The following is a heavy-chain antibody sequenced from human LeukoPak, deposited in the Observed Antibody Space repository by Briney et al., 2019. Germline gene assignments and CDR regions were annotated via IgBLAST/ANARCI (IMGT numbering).Heavy chain of an antibody. J-gene: IGHJ4*02. CDR3: ASLHCSGGSCYYFDY. CDR1: GFTFSRYS. CDR2: ISSSSSYI. Sequence: GGSLRLSCAASGFTFSRYSMNWVRQAPGKRLEWVSSISSSSSYIYYADSVKGRFTISRDNAKNSLYLQMNSLRAEDTAVYYCASLHCSGGSCYYFDYWGQGTLVTVSS. V-gene: IGHV3-21*01. D-gene: IGHD2-15*01.